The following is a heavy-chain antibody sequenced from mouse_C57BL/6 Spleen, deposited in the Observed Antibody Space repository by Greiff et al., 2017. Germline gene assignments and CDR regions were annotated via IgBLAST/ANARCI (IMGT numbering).Heavy chain of an antibody. CDR1: GYTFTNYW. CDR3: ARSGQLGRGYFDY. CDR2: IYPGGGYT. J-gene: IGHJ2*01. D-gene: IGHD4-1*02. Sequence: QVQLQQSGAELVRPGTSVKMSCKASGYTFTNYWIGWAKQRPGHGLEWIGDIYPGGGYTNYNEKFKGKATLTADKSSSTAYMQFSSLTSEDSAIYYCARSGQLGRGYFDYWGQGTTLTVSS. V-gene: IGHV1-63*01.